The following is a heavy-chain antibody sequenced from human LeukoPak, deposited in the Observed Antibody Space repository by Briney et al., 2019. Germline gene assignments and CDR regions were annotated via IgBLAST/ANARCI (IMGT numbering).Heavy chain of an antibody. V-gene: IGHV1-18*01. D-gene: IGHD4-11*01. CDR2: ISAYNGNT. CDR3: ARDLPPAKKTTAFDP. J-gene: IGHJ5*02. Sequence: ASVKVSCKASGYTLTSYGISWVRQAPGQGLEWMGWISAYNGNTNYAQKLQGRVTMTTDTSTSTAYMELRSLRSDDTAVYYCARDLPPAKKTTAFDPWGQGTLVTVSS. CDR1: GYTLTSYG.